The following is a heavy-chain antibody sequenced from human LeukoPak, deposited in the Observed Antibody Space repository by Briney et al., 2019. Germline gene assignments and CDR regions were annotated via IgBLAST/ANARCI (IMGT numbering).Heavy chain of an antibody. CDR3: ARAIVAVPAAIDDY. Sequence: ASVKVSCKASGYTFTGHYLHWVRQAPGQGLEWVAWINPKSGGTDYAQKFQGRVAVTTNTSISTAYMEMRRLISDDTAVYYCARAIVAVPAAIDDYWGQGTLVTVSS. J-gene: IGHJ4*02. CDR1: GYTFTGHY. V-gene: IGHV1-2*02. CDR2: INPKSGGT. D-gene: IGHD2-2*01.